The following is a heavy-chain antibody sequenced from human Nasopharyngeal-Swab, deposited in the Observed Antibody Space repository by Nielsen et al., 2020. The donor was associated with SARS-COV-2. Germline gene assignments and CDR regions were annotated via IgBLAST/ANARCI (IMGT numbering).Heavy chain of an antibody. V-gene: IGHV4-59*01. Sequence: WIPQPPGKGLEWIGYIYYSGSTNYNPSLKSRVTISVDTSKNQFSLKLSSVTAADTAVYYCARVLGSIVVVPAAMPVYAFDIWGQGTMVTVSS. J-gene: IGHJ3*02. D-gene: IGHD2-2*01. CDR2: IYYSGST. CDR3: ARVLGSIVVVPAAMPVYAFDI.